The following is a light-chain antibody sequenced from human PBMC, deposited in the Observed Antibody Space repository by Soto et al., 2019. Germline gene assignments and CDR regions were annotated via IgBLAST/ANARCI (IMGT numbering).Light chain of an antibody. CDR1: QGVXSN. V-gene: IGKV3-20*01. CDR2: GQS. J-gene: IGKJ5*01. CDR3: QHYGSSPTET. Sequence: IAMTQSPATLSVSPGESATLSCRASQGVXSNFVWYQRKPGQAPRILIXGQSSRATVIPERFSGSGSGKDFTLNIIRLDPADFEGYYCQHYGSSPTETFGQGTRLEIK.